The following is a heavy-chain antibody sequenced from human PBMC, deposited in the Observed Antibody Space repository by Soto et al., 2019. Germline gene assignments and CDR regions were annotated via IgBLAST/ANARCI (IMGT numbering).Heavy chain of an antibody. D-gene: IGHD6-19*01. V-gene: IGHV3-48*02. CDR2: SSPRGDTI. CDR3: AKGPHTNVGWPYYFES. Sequence: TGGSLRLSCVASGFSLANYPMNWVRPPPGKGLEWISYSSPRGDTIYYADSVEGRFTISRDNARNSLSLHMSSLRDEDSALYYCAKGPHTNVGWPYYFESWGQG. J-gene: IGHJ4*02. CDR1: GFSLANYP.